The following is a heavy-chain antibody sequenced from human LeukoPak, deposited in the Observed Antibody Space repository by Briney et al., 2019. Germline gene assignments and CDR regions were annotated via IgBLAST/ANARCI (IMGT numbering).Heavy chain of an antibody. CDR3: ARDRDPGYCSGGSCYGYYYGMDV. D-gene: IGHD2-15*01. Sequence: SVKVSCKASGGTFSSYTISWVRQAPGQGLEWMGGIIPIFGTANYAQKFQGRVTITADESTSTAYMELSSLRSEDTAVYYCARDRDPGYCSGGSCYGYYYGMDVWGQGTTVTVSS. CDR2: IIPIFGTA. CDR1: GGTFSSYT. J-gene: IGHJ6*02. V-gene: IGHV1-69*13.